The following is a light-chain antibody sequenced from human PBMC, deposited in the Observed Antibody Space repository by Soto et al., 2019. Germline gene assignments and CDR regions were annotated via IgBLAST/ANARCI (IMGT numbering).Light chain of an antibody. CDR3: SSYTSSSTLCG. J-gene: IGLJ1*01. CDR2: EVT. V-gene: IGLV2-14*01. CDR1: SGDIGSYNR. Sequence: QSVLTQPASVSGSPGQSITISCTGTSGDIGSYNRVSWYQQHPGKAPKLIIYEVTDRPSGVSNRFSGSKSGNTASLTISGLQAEDEAEYYCSSYTSSSTLCGFGTGTKVTV.